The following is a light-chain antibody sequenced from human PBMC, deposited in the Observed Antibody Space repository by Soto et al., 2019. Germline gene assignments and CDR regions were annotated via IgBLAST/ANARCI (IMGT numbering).Light chain of an antibody. CDR3: TSSTSGSLYV. CDR1: SSDVGGYNY. J-gene: IGLJ1*01. V-gene: IGLV2-14*01. CDR2: SVS. Sequence: QSVRTQAASVSGSPGQSITISCTGTSSDVGGYNYVSWYQQFPGKVPKLLIYSVSNRPSGVSNRFSGSKSGNTAPLTISGLQAEDEADYFCTSSTSGSLYVFGTGTKVTVL.